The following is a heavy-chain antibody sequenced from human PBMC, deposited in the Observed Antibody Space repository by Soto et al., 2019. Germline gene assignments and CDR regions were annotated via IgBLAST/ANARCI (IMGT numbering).Heavy chain of an antibody. J-gene: IGHJ5*02. CDR3: ANQYSSYSGQWFDP. CDR1: GGTFSSYA. V-gene: IGHV1-69*01. CDR2: IIPIFGTA. D-gene: IGHD6-6*01. Sequence: QVQLVQSVAEVKKPGSSVKVSCKASGGTFSSYAISWVRQAPGQGLEWMGGIIPIFGTANYAQKFQGRVTISAEECTSTAYMELSSLRSEDTAVYYCANQYSSYSGQWFDPWGQGTLVTVSS.